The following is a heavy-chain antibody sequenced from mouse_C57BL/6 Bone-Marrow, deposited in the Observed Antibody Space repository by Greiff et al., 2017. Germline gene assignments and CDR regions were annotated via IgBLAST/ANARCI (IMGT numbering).Heavy chain of an antibody. CDR1: GFSLSTSGMG. V-gene: IGHV8-12*01. CDR3: ARSLDRNWYFDV. D-gene: IGHD2-14*01. CDR2: IYWDDDK. J-gene: IGHJ1*03. Sequence: QVTLKVCGPGILQSSQTLSLTCSFSGFSLSTSGMGLSWIRQPSGKGLEWLAHIYWDDDKRYNQALKSRLTISKDTSRNQVFLKITSLDTADTATYYCARSLDRNWYFDVWGTGTTVTVSS.